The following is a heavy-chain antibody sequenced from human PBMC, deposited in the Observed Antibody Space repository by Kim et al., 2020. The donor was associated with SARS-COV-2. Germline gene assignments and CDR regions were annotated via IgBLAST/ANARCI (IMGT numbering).Heavy chain of an antibody. CDR2: IYYSGST. Sequence: SETLSLTCTVSGGSISSSSYYWGWIRQPPGKGLEWIGSIYYSGSTYYNPSLKSRVTISLDTSKNQFSLKLSPVTAADTAVYYCARVRFRYFDWWYSDYWGQGTLVTVSS. CDR3: ARVRFRYFDWWYSDY. J-gene: IGHJ4*02. D-gene: IGHD3-9*01. V-gene: IGHV4-39*07. CDR1: GGSISSSSYY.